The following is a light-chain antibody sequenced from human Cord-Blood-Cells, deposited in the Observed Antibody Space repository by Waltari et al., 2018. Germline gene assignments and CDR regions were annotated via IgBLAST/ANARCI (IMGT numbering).Light chain of an antibody. J-gene: IGLJ2*01. CDR3: QSYDSSLSGSV. CDR2: GNS. V-gene: IGLV1-40*01. Sequence: QSVLTQPPSVSGAPGQRVTIPCTGSSSNIGAGYDVHWYQQLPGTAPILPIFGNSNRPSVVPDRFSGSKSGTSASLAITGLQAEDEADYYCQSYDSSLSGSVFGGGTKLTVL. CDR1: SSNIGAGYD.